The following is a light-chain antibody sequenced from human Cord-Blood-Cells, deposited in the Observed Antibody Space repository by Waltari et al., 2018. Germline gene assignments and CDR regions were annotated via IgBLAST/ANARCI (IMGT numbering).Light chain of an antibody. CDR3: QQYYSTPLT. J-gene: IGKJ4*01. CDR2: WAS. CDR1: QSVLYSSNNKNY. V-gene: IGKV4-1*01. Sequence: VSLGERATINCKSSQSVLYSSNNKNYLAWYQQKPGQPPKLLIYWASTRESGVPDRFSGSGSGTDFTLTISSLQAEDVAVYYCQQYYSTPLTFGGGTKVVIK.